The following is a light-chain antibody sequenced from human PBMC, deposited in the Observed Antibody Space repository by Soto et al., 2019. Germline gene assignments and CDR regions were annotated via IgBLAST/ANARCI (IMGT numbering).Light chain of an antibody. CDR3: AAWDDSVSGPV. Sequence: QSVLTQAPSASGTPGQRVTISCSGRSSNIGSNSVNWYQHLPGTAPKLLIYSDDQRPSGVPDRFSGSRSGTSASLAISGLQSEDEAEYHCAAWDDSVSGPVFGGGTKLTV. CDR2: SDD. J-gene: IGLJ3*02. CDR1: SSNIGSNS. V-gene: IGLV1-44*01.